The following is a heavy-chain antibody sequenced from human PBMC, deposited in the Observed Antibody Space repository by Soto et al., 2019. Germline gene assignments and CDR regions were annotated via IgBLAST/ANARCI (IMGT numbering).Heavy chain of an antibody. Sequence: PSETLSLTCTVSGGSIGSGGYYWSWIRQHPGKGLEWIGSIYYSGSTYYNPSLKSRVTISVDTSKNQFSLKLSSVTAADTAVYYCARRHYSKAIYDYYYYMDVWGKGTTVTVSS. J-gene: IGHJ6*03. CDR2: IYYSGST. D-gene: IGHD4-4*01. CDR1: GGSIGSGGYY. V-gene: IGHV4-39*01. CDR3: ARRHYSKAIYDYYYYMDV.